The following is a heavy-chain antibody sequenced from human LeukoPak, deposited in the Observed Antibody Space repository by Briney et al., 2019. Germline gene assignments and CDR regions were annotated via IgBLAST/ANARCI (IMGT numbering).Heavy chain of an antibody. D-gene: IGHD6-6*01. CDR2: ISSVGSSK. CDR1: GFTFSSYE. CDR3: AREPSSSSSSSFDY. J-gene: IGHJ4*02. V-gene: IGHV3-48*03. Sequence: PGGSLRLSCAASGFTFSSYEMNWVRQAPGKGLEWVSYISSVGSSKYYADSVKGRFTISRDNAKNSLYLQMNSLRAEETAVYYCAREPSSSSSSSFDYWGQGTLVTVSS.